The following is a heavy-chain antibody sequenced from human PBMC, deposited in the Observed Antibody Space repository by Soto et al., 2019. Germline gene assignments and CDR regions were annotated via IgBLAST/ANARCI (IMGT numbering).Heavy chain of an antibody. CDR3: ARSSGHYYGSESYYRYFDY. Sequence: SETLSLTCTVSGGSISSGGYYWSWIRQHPGKGLEWIGYIYYSGSTYYNPSLKSRVTISVDTSKNQFSLKLSSVTAADTAVYYCARSSGHYYGSESYYRYFDYWGQGTLVTVSS. CDR2: IYYSGST. CDR1: GGSISSGGYY. V-gene: IGHV4-31*03. D-gene: IGHD3-10*01. J-gene: IGHJ4*02.